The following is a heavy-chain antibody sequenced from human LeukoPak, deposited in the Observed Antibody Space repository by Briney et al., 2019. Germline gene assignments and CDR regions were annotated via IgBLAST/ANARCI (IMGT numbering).Heavy chain of an antibody. CDR2: MYSGGTT. CDR3: ARIGYNSGWRFDH. Sequence: GGSLRLSCAASGFTFSSYAMSWVRQAPGKGLKWVSVMYSGGTTKHADSVNGRFTISRDNSKNILSLQMNSLRAEDTAMYYCARIGYNSGWRFDHWGQGTLVTVSS. CDR1: GFTFSSYA. J-gene: IGHJ4*02. D-gene: IGHD6-19*01. V-gene: IGHV3-23*05.